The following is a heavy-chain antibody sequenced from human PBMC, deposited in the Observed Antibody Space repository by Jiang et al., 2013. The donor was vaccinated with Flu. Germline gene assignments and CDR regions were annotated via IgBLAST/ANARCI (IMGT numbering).Heavy chain of an antibody. Sequence: KPSETLSLTCTVSGGSISSSSYYWGWIRQPPGKGLEWIGSIYYSGSTYYNPSLKSRVTISVDTSKNQFSLKLSSVTAADTAVYYCARLGRLLAYCGGDCYDFDYWGQGTLVTVSS. V-gene: IGHV4-39*01. CDR2: IYYSGST. D-gene: IGHD2-21*02. CDR1: GGSISSSSYY. CDR3: ARLGRLLAYCGGDCYDFDY. J-gene: IGHJ4*02.